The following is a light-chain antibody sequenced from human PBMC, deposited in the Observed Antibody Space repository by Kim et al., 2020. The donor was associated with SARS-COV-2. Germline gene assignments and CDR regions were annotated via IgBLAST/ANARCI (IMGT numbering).Light chain of an antibody. V-gene: IGLV2-14*03. J-gene: IGLJ3*02. CDR3: NSYTSASTWV. CDR2: DVN. Sequence: QSALTQPASVSGSPGQSITISCTGTSSDVGGYNYVSWYRQHPGKVPQLVLYDVNKRPSGFSSRFSGSRSGNTASLTISGLQADDEADYYCNSYTSASTWVFGGGTQLTVL. CDR1: SSDVGGYNY.